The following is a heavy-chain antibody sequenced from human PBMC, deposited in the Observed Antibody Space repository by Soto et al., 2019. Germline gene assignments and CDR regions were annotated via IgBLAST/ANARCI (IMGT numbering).Heavy chain of an antibody. CDR1: GESFSDYY. CDR2: INHSGST. CDR3: ARAGRKNYDYWFDP. D-gene: IGHD3-16*01. Sequence: SETLSLTCAVYGESFSDYYWSWIRQPPGKGLEWIGEINHSGSTHYNPSLMSRVTISVDTSKNQFSLKVRSVTAADTAVYYCARAGRKNYDYWFDPWGQGTLVTVSS. V-gene: IGHV4-34*01. J-gene: IGHJ5*02.